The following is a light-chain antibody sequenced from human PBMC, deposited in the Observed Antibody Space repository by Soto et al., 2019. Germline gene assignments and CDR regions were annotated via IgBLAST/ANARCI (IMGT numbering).Light chain of an antibody. CDR3: SSYTSSSVV. CDR1: SSDVGGYNY. J-gene: IGLJ2*01. Sequence: QSALTQPASVSGSPGQSITISCTGTSSDVGGYNYVSWYQQHAGKAPKLMVYDVSSRPSGVSYRFSGSKSGNTASLTISGLQAEDEADYYCSSYTSSSVVFGGGTKVTVL. CDR2: DVS. V-gene: IGLV2-14*03.